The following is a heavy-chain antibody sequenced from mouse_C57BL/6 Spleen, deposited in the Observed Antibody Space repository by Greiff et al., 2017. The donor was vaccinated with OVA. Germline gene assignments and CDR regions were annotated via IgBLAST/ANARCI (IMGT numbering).Heavy chain of an antibody. Sequence: EVNVVESGGGLVQPGGSLKLSCAASGFTFSDYYMYWVRQTPEKGLEWVAYISNGGGSTYYPDTVKGRFTISRDNAKNTLYLQMSRLKSEDTAMYYCARHGGDGYFLYAMDYWGQGTSVTVSS. CDR2: ISNGGGST. V-gene: IGHV5-12*01. CDR3: ARHGGDGYFLYAMDY. J-gene: IGHJ4*01. D-gene: IGHD2-3*01. CDR1: GFTFSDYY.